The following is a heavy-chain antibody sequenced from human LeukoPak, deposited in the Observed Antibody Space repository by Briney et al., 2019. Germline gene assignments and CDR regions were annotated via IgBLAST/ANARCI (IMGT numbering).Heavy chain of an antibody. CDR2: IKWDGGRT. CDR3: AREGVYSYGPDGAFDI. V-gene: IGHV3-20*04. CDR1: GFTFDDHG. Sequence: GGSLRLSCAASGFTFDDHGMSWVRHAPGKGLEWVSGIKWDGGRTGYADSVKGRFTISRDNAKNSVYLQMNSLRAEDTAVYYCAREGVYSYGPDGAFDIWGQGTMVTVSS. J-gene: IGHJ3*02. D-gene: IGHD5-18*01.